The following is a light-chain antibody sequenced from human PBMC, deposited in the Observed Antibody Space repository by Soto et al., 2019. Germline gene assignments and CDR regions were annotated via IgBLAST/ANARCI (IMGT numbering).Light chain of an antibody. CDR1: SSDVGGYNY. Sequence: QSALTQPASVSGSPEQSITISCTGTSSDVGGYNYVSWYQQHPGKAPKLMIYEVSNRPSGVSNRFSGSKSGNTASLTISGLQAVDEADYYCSSYTSSSTLYVFGTGTKVTVL. V-gene: IGLV2-14*01. CDR2: EVS. CDR3: SSYTSSSTLYV. J-gene: IGLJ1*01.